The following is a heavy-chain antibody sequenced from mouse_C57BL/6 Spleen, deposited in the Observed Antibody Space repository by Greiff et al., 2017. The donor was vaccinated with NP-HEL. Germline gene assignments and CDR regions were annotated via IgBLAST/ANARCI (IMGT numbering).Heavy chain of an antibody. CDR1: GFSLTSYG. V-gene: IGHV2-3*01. J-gene: IGHJ3*01. CDR2: IWGDGST. D-gene: IGHD2-4*01. CDR3: ANVIYYDYDAWFAY. Sequence: VHLVESGPGLVAPSQSLSITCTVSGFSLTSYGVSWVRQPPGKGLEWLGVIWGDGSTNYHSALISRLSISKDNSKSQVFLKLNSLQTDDTATYYCANVIYYDYDAWFAYWGQGTLVTVSA.